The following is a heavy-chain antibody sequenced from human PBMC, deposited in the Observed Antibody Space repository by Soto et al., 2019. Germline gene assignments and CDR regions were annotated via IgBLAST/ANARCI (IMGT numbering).Heavy chain of an antibody. J-gene: IGHJ5*02. Sequence: GASVKVSCKASGYTFTSYGISWVRQAPGQGLEWMGWISAYNGNTNYAQKLQGRVTMTTDTSTSTAYMELRSLRSDDTAVYYCARVGNYCTNGVCYNNWFDPWGQGTLVTVYS. CDR1: GYTFTSYG. V-gene: IGHV1-18*01. CDR3: ARVGNYCTNGVCYNNWFDP. CDR2: ISAYNGNT. D-gene: IGHD2-8*01.